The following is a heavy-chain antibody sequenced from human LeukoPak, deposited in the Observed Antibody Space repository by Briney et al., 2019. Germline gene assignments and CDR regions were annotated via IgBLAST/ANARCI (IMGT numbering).Heavy chain of an antibody. J-gene: IGHJ4*02. CDR2: IYYSGST. Sequence: SETLSLTCTVSGGSISSYYWSWIRQPPGKGLEWIGYIYYSGSTNYNPSLKSRVTISVDTSKNQFSLKLSSGTAADTAVYYCARGLTGEFDYWGQGTLVTVSS. V-gene: IGHV4-59*01. CDR3: ARGLTGEFDY. CDR1: GGSISSYY. D-gene: IGHD3-10*01.